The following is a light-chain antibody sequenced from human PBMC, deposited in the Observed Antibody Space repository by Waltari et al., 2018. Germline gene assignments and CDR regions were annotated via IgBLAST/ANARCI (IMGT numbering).Light chain of an antibody. J-gene: IGLJ1*01. V-gene: IGLV2-14*03. Sequence: QSALTQAASVSGSPGQSITISCTGTSSAVGGYKSVSWYQQHPGNAPKVLIYDVTNRPSGVSNRFSGSKSGNTASLTISGLQAEDEADYYCSAYTRSGTYVFGTGTKVTVL. CDR1: SSAVGGYKS. CDR3: SAYTRSGTYV. CDR2: DVT.